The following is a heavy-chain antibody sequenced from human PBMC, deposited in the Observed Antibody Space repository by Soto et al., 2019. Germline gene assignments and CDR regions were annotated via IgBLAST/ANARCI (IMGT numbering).Heavy chain of an antibody. J-gene: IGHJ4*02. CDR3: AKGGGVVVPAANDY. D-gene: IGHD2-2*01. CDR1: GFTFSSYG. V-gene: IGHV3-30*18. Sequence: ALRLSCAASGFTFSSYGMHWVRQAPGKGLEWVAVISYDGSNKYYADSVKGRFTISRDNSKNTLYLQMNSLRAEDTAVYYCAKGGGVVVPAANDYWGQGTLVTVSS. CDR2: ISYDGSNK.